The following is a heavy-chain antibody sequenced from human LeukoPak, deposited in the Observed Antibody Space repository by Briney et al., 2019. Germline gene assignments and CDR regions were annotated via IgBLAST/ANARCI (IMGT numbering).Heavy chain of an antibody. CDR3: ARAGAAQPYYFDY. CDR1: GGSISSGGYS. D-gene: IGHD6-6*01. J-gene: IGHJ4*02. V-gene: IGHV4-30-2*01. Sequence: PSQTLSLTCAVSGGSISSGGYSWSWIRQPPGKGLEWTGYIYHSGSTYYNPSLKSRVTISVDRSKNQFSLKLSSVTAADTAVYYCARAGAAQPYYFDYWGQGTLVTVSS. CDR2: IYHSGST.